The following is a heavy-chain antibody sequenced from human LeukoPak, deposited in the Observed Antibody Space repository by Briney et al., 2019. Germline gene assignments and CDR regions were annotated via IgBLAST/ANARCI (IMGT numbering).Heavy chain of an antibody. CDR2: ISGNGGST. Sequence: GGSLRLSCSASGFTFSRYPMHWVRQAPGKGLEYVSAISGNGGSTYYADSVKGRFTISRDNSKNTLYLQMSSLRPEDTAIYYCVKAQYDFWSGLDYWGQGTLVTVSS. D-gene: IGHD3-3*01. CDR1: GFTFSRYP. CDR3: VKAQYDFWSGLDY. V-gene: IGHV3-64D*09. J-gene: IGHJ4*02.